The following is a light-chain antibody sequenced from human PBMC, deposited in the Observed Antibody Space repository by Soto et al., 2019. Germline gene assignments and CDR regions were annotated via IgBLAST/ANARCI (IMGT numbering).Light chain of an antibody. V-gene: IGLV2-11*01. CDR2: DVN. Sequence: QSVLTQPRSVSGSPGQSVTISCTGTSSDVGGYNYVSWYQHHPGKAPKLMIYDVNKRPSGVPDRFSGSKSGNTASLTISGLQTEDEADYYCCSYAGSYTLRVFGGGTKVTVL. CDR1: SSDVGGYNY. CDR3: CSYAGSYTLRV. J-gene: IGLJ3*02.